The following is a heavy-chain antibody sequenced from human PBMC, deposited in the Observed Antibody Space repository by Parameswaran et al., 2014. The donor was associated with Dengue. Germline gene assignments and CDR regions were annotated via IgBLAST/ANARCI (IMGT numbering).Heavy chain of an antibody. J-gene: IGHJ6*02. Sequence: WIRQPPGKGLEWIGEINHSGSTNYNPSLKSRVTISVDTSKNQFSLKLSSVTAADTAVYYCAKRGGRKQQQVRDRGYYYYGMDVWGQGTTVTVSS. CDR2: INHSGST. CDR3: AKRGGRKQQQVRDRGYYYYGMDV. D-gene: IGHD6-13*01. V-gene: IGHV4-34*01.